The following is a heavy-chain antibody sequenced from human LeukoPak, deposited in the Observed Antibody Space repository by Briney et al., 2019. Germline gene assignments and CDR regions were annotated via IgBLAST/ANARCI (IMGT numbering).Heavy chain of an antibody. Sequence: SETLSLTCAVYGGSFSGYYWSWIRQPPGKGLEWIGEINHSGSTNYNPSLKSRVTISVDTSKNQFSLKLSSVTAADTAVYYCARGPLGFGRNFPSLTTVVPTPFDYWGQETLVTVSS. CDR1: GGSFSGYY. CDR3: ARGPLGFGRNFPSLTTVVPTPFDY. V-gene: IGHV4-34*01. D-gene: IGHD4-23*01. J-gene: IGHJ4*02. CDR2: INHSGST.